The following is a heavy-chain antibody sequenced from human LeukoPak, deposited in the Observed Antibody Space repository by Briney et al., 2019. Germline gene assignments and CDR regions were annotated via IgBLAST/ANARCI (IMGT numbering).Heavy chain of an antibody. CDR1: GGSFSDYY. CDR2: INHNGNT. CDR3: TRDTTLDY. J-gene: IGHJ4*02. V-gene: IGHV4-34*01. Sequence: KPSETLSLTCAVYGGSFSDYYWSWIRQPPGKGLEWIGEINHNGNTNYNASLESRVTISVGTSKNQFSLRLNSVTAADTAVYYCTRDTTLDYWGQGTLVTVSS. D-gene: IGHD1-1*01.